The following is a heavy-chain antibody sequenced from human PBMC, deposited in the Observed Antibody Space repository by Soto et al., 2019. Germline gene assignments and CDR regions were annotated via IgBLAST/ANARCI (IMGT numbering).Heavy chain of an antibody. Sequence: EVQLLESGGGLVQPGGSLRLSCAASGFTFSSYAMSWVRQAPGKGLEWVSAISGSGGSTYYADSVKGRFTISRDNSKNTLYLQMNSLRAEDTAAYYCAKDLGIAAPKSSHYYGMDVWGQGTTVTVSS. J-gene: IGHJ6*02. CDR2: ISGSGGST. CDR1: GFTFSSYA. D-gene: IGHD6-13*01. V-gene: IGHV3-23*01. CDR3: AKDLGIAAPKSSHYYGMDV.